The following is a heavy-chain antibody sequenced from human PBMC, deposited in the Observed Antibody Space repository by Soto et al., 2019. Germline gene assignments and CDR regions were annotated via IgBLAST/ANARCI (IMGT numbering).Heavy chain of an antibody. Sequence: GASVKVSCKASGYTFTSYAMHWVRQAPGQRLEWMGWINAGNGNTKYSQKFQGRVTITRDTSASTAYMELSRLRSDDTAVYYCARAENCYGSGSYDVSKNAFDIWGQGTMVTVSS. CDR1: GYTFTSYA. CDR3: ARAENCYGSGSYDVSKNAFDI. D-gene: IGHD3-10*01. J-gene: IGHJ3*02. V-gene: IGHV1-3*01. CDR2: INAGNGNT.